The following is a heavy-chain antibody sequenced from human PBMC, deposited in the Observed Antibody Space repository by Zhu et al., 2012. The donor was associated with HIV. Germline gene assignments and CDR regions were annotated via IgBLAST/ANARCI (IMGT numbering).Heavy chain of an antibody. CDR3: ARDQGRDGWYL. Sequence: QVQLQESGPGLVKPSETLSLTCTVSGDSISSYYWSWIRQPPGKGLEWIGYTHSSGSTNYNPSLKSRVTISVDTSKNQFSLKLSSVTAADTAIYYCARDQGRDGWYLWGQGIPWSPSPQ. J-gene: IGHJ1*01. CDR2: THSSGST. D-gene: IGHD5-24*01. CDR1: GDSISSYY. V-gene: IGHV4-59*01.